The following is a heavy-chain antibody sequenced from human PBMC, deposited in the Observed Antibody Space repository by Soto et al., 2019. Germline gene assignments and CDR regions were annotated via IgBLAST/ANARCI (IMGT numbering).Heavy chain of an antibody. V-gene: IGHV4-39*01. CDR3: ARLLPSITIFGVTYYYYMDV. D-gene: IGHD3-3*01. Sequence: SETLSLTCTVAGGSISSYYWGWIRQPPGKGLEWIGSIYYSGSTYYNPSLKSRVTISVDTSKNQFSLKLSSVTAADTAVYYCARLLPSITIFGVTYYYYMDVLGKGTRVTVSS. J-gene: IGHJ6*03. CDR2: IYYSGST. CDR1: GGSISSYY.